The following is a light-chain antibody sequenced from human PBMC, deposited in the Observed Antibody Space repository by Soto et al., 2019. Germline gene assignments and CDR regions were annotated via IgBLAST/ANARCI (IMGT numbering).Light chain of an antibody. CDR2: KAS. Sequence: EIQMTQSPSTLSSRVGDRVSITCRASQTINNLMAWYRQKPGQAPKLLSYKASNLETGVPSRFSVSGSGTDFTLTISSLQPDDFATYYCQQYSSYPSLTFGGGAKVDNK. J-gene: IGKJ4*01. CDR1: QTINNL. CDR3: QQYSSYPSLT. V-gene: IGKV1-5*03.